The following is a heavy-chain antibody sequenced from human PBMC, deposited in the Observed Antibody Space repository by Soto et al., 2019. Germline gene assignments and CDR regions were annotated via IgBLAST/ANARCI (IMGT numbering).Heavy chain of an antibody. CDR2: IIPIFGTA. J-gene: IGHJ6*02. Sequence: ASVKVSCKASGGTFSSYAISCVRQAPGQGLEWMGGIIPIFGTANYAQKFQGRVTITADESTSTAYMELSSLRSEDTAVYYCASSPGITIFGVVISPYYYYGMDVWGQGTTVTVSS. CDR3: ASSPGITIFGVVISPYYYYGMDV. D-gene: IGHD3-3*01. V-gene: IGHV1-69*13. CDR1: GGTFSSYA.